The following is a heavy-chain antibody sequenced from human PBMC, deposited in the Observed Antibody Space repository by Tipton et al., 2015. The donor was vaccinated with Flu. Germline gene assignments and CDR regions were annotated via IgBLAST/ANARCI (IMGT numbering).Heavy chain of an antibody. CDR3: ASFAYSSSGVVDY. J-gene: IGHJ4*02. V-gene: IGHV4-59*12. CDR1: GGSISSYY. D-gene: IGHD6-6*01. CDR2: IYYSGST. Sequence: TLSLTCTVSGGSISSYYWSWIRQPPGKGLEWIGYIYYSGSTNYNPSLKSRVTISVDTSKNQFSLKLSSVTAADTAVYYCASFAYSSSGVVDYWGQGTLVTVSS.